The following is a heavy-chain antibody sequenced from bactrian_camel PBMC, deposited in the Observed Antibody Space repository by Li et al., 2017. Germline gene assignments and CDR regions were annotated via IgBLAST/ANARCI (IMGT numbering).Heavy chain of an antibody. Sequence: DVQLVESGGGSVQVGGSLTLSCAAGRYTYKRNCMGWFRQRPGKDREGLAVLWIGGATTGYADSVKGRFIITRDKAKDLVYLQMNGLQPEDTGMYYCAAYITEWRTSPLTSEYRYWGQGTQVTVS. V-gene: IGHV3S40*01. CDR3: AAYITEWRTSPLTSEYRY. D-gene: IGHD2*01. CDR1: RYTYKRNC. CDR2: LWIGGATT. J-gene: IGHJ4*01.